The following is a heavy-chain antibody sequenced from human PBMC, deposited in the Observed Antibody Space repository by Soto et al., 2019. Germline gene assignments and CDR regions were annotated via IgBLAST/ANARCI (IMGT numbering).Heavy chain of an antibody. V-gene: IGHV1-18*01. CDR1: GYTFTSYG. J-gene: IGHJ5*02. CDR3: ARGLSSSGWSGNWFDP. D-gene: IGHD6-19*01. CDR2: ISAYNGNT. Sequence: QVQLVQSGAEVKKPGASVKVSCKASGYTFTSYGISWVRQAPGQGLEWMGWISAYNGNTNYAQKLQCRATMTTDTSTSTAYLELRSLRSDDTAVYYCARGLSSSGWSGNWFDPWGQGTLVTVSS.